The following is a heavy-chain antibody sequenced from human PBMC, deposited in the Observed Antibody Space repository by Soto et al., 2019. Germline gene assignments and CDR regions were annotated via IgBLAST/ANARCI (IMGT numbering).Heavy chain of an antibody. CDR1: GFTFSSYG. J-gene: IGHJ4*02. V-gene: IGHV3-33*01. Sequence: VQLVESGGGVVQPGRSLRLSCAASGFTFSSYGMHWVRQAPGKRLEWVAVIWCDGSNKYYADSVEGRFTISRVNSKTTLYLQLNSLRAEDTAVYYCARDWGTFPFDYWGQGTLVIVSS. CDR3: ARDWGTFPFDY. CDR2: IWCDGSNK. D-gene: IGHD7-27*01.